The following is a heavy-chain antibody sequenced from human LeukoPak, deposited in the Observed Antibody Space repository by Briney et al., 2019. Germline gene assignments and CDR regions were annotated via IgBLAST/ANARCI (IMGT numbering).Heavy chain of an antibody. Sequence: PSETLSLTCAVYGGSLSDYNWSWLRQSPEKGLEWIGEITDSATTHYNPSLETRVTISIDTAKHQFSLRLRSLTAADTAVYYCARSLDLDGLDYWGQGTLVTVSS. J-gene: IGHJ4*02. CDR2: ITDSATT. CDR3: ARSLDLDGLDY. D-gene: IGHD1-1*01. CDR1: GGSLSDYN. V-gene: IGHV4-34*01.